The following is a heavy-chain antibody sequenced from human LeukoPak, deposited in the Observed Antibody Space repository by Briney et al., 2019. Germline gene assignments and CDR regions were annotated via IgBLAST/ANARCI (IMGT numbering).Heavy chain of an antibody. CDR1: GFTFSNAW. Sequence: PGGSLRLSCAASGFTFSNAWMNCVRQAPGKGLEWVSYISSLSGTIYYADSVKGRFIISRDNAQNSLFLQMNSLRAEDTAVYYCVRDQGGAVSYWGQGTLATVSS. CDR2: ISSLSGTI. CDR3: VRDQGGAVSY. V-gene: IGHV3-48*01. D-gene: IGHD3-16*01. J-gene: IGHJ4*02.